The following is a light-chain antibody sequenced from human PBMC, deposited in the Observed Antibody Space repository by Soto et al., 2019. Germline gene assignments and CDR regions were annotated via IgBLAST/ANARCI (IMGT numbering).Light chain of an antibody. CDR2: EAS. V-gene: IGKV1-39*01. CDR3: QQSFHTPYT. CDR1: QNINKN. Sequence: IPMSQSPSSLSASVGDSVTISCRASQNINKNLNWYQQKSGKAPSLLIYEASTFQSGVPSRFSGSGSGTDFTLAITNLQPEDFATYYCQQSFHTPYTFGQGTKLEI. J-gene: IGKJ2*01.